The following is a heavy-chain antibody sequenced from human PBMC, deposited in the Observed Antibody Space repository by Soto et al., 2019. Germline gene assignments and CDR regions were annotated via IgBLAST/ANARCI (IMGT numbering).Heavy chain of an antibody. CDR3: AREGYSSSWSIKYYYYGMDV. CDR2: ISAYNGNT. D-gene: IGHD6-13*01. CDR1: GYTFTSYG. V-gene: IGHV1-18*01. J-gene: IGHJ6*02. Sequence: ASVKVSCKASGYTFTSYGISWVRQAPGQGLEWMGWISAYNGNTNYAQKLQGRATMTTDTSTSTAYMELRSLRSDDTAVYYCAREGYSSSWSIKYYYYGMDVWGQGTTVTVSS.